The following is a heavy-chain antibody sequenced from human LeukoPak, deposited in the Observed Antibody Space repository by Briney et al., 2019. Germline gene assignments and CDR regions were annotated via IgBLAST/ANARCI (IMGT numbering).Heavy chain of an antibody. J-gene: IGHJ4*02. D-gene: IGHD3-22*01. Sequence: GGPLRLSCAASGFTFSSYSMNWVRQAPGKGLEWVSSISSSSSYIYYADSVKGRFTISRDNAKNSLYLQMNSLRAEDTAVYYCARDSKGFSGYYDYWGQGTLVTVSS. V-gene: IGHV3-21*01. CDR2: ISSSSSYI. CDR1: GFTFSSYS. CDR3: ARDSKGFSGYYDY.